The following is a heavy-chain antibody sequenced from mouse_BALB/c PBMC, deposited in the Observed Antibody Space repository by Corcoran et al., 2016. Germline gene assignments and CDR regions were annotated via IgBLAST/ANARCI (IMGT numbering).Heavy chain of an antibody. CDR3: ANWDWYFDV. V-gene: IGHV14-3*02. CDR2: IDPANGNT. J-gene: IGHJ1*01. CDR1: GFNIKDTY. Sequence: EVQLQQSGAELVKPGASVKLSCTASGFNIKDTYMHWVKQRHEQGLEWIGRIDPANGNTKYDPKVQGKATITADTSSNQAYLQTSRLTAEDTYVYDCANWDWYFDVWGAGTTVTVSS. D-gene: IGHD4-1*01.